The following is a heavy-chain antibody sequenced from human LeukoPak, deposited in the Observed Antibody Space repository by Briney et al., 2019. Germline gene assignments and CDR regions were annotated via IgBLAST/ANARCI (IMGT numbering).Heavy chain of an antibody. Sequence: GGPLRLSCAASGFTFSSYSMNWVRQAPGKGLEWVSSISSSSSYIYYADSVKGRFTISRDNSKNTLYLQMNSLRAEDTAVYYCARRSTDWNLDYWGQGTLVTVSS. CDR3: ARRSTDWNLDY. D-gene: IGHD3/OR15-3a*01. CDR1: GFTFSSYS. CDR2: ISSSSSYI. V-gene: IGHV3-21*01. J-gene: IGHJ4*02.